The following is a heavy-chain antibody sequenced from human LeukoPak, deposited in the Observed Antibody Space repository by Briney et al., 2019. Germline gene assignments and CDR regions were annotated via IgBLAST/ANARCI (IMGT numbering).Heavy chain of an antibody. CDR3: ARASMRRRYRHKTEYEIDY. Sequence: SETLSLTCTVSNDSFSNYYWTWIRQSPGKALEWIGYVYYTDKTHYNPSLKSRVFTSADTSQNQFSLRLSSVTAADTAVYYCARASMRRRYRHKTEYEIDYWGQGTLVTVSS. CDR2: VYYTDKT. J-gene: IGHJ4*02. V-gene: IGHV4-59*01. D-gene: IGHD5-18*01. CDR1: NDSFSNYY.